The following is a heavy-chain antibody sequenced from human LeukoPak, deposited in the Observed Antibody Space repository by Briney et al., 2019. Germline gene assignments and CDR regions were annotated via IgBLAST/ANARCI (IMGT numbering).Heavy chain of an antibody. Sequence: PSETLSLTCTVSGGSIGSSSYYWGWIRQPPGEGLEWIGSIYYSGNTYYNPSLKSRVTISVDTSKNQFSLKLSSVTAADTAVYYCARRIRRDGYRNWGQGTLVTVSS. CDR2: IYYSGNT. J-gene: IGHJ4*02. D-gene: IGHD5-24*01. V-gene: IGHV4-39*07. CDR1: GGSIGSSSYY. CDR3: ARRIRRDGYRN.